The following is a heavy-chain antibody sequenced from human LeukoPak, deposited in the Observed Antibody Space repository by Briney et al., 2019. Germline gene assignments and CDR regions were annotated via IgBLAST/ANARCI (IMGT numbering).Heavy chain of an antibody. CDR1: GFTFSSYA. V-gene: IGHV3-23*01. CDR2: ISNSDYST. CDR3: AKGGLVHRFDP. J-gene: IGHJ5*02. Sequence: PGGSLRLSCAASGFTFSSYAMSWVRQAPGKGLEWVSTISNSDYSTYYADSVKGRFTISRANSENTLYLQMNNLRAEDTAVYYCAKGGLVHRFDPWGQGTLVTVSS.